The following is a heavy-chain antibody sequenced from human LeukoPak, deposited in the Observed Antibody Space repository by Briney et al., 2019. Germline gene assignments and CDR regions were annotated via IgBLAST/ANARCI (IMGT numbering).Heavy chain of an antibody. D-gene: IGHD6-13*01. J-gene: IGHJ4*02. CDR3: ATEIAGITPAGTTDY. CDR1: GYTLTELS. V-gene: IGHV1-24*01. CDR2: VDPEDGET. Sequence: VASVKVSCKVSGYTLTELSMHWVRQAPGKGLAWMGGVDPEDGETIYAQKFQGRVTMTEDTSTDTAYMELSSLRSEDTAVYYCATEIAGITPAGTTDYWGRGTLVTVTS.